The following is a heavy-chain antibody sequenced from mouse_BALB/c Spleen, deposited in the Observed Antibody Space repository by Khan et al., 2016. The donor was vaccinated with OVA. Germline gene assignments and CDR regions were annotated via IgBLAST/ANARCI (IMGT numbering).Heavy chain of an antibody. CDR1: GYSFTGYF. Sequence: VQLQQSGPELVKPGASVKISCKASGYSFTGYFMNWVMQSHGKSLEWIGRINPHIGETFYNQKFKDKATLTVDESSTTAHMELRSLSSEDSAVYYCARKNGSDFDYWGKGTTLTVSS. D-gene: IGHD1-1*01. V-gene: IGHV1-20*02. J-gene: IGHJ2*01. CDR2: INPHIGET. CDR3: ARKNGSDFDY.